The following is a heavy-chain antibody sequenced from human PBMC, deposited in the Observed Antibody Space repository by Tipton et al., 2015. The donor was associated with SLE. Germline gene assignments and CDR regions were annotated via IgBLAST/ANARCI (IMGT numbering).Heavy chain of an antibody. CDR2: INYSGST. CDR3: ARARLFFFDY. J-gene: IGHJ4*02. CDR1: GGSISSYY. Sequence: TLSLTCTVSGGSISSYYWSWIRQPPGKGLEWIGYINYSGSTNYNPSLKSRVTISVDTSKNQFSLKLSSVTAADTAVYYCARARLFFFDYWGQGTLVTVSS. V-gene: IGHV4-59*01.